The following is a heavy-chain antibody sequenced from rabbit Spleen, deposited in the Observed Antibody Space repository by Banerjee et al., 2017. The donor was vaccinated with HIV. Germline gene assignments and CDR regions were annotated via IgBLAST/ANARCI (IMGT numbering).Heavy chain of an antibody. J-gene: IGHJ6*01. CDR2: INAVTGKA. CDR1: GFDFSSYY. CDR3: ARDTGTSFSTYGMDL. Sequence: QEQLVESGGGLVQPGGSLKLSCKASGFDFSSYYMNWVRQAPGKGLEWIACINAVTGKAVYASWAKGRITFSKTSSTTVTLQMTSLTAADTATYFCARDTGTSFSTYGMDLWGPGTLVTVS. D-gene: IGHD8-1*01. V-gene: IGHV1S45*01.